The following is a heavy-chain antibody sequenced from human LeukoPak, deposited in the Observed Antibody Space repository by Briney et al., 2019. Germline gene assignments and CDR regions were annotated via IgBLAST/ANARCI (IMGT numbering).Heavy chain of an antibody. Sequence: SETLSLTCTVSGGSISSYYWSWLRQPAGKGLEWIGRIYTSGSTNYNPSLKSRVTMSVDTSKNQFSLKLSSVTAADTAVYYCARDMRIAVAGMALFNWFDPWGQGTLVTVSS. CDR1: GGSISSYY. CDR2: IYTSGST. V-gene: IGHV4-4*07. J-gene: IGHJ5*02. D-gene: IGHD6-19*01. CDR3: ARDMRIAVAGMALFNWFDP.